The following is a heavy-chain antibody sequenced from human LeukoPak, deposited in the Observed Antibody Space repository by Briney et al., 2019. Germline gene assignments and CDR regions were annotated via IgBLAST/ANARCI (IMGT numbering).Heavy chain of an antibody. CDR2: ISGSGGST. Sequence: GASLRLSCAASGFTFSSYAMSWVRQAPGKGLECVSAISGSGGSTYYADSVKGRFTISRDNSKNTLYLQMNRLRAEDTGVYYCAKDNHITIFGVVTTNWFDPWGQGTLVTVSS. V-gene: IGHV3-23*01. J-gene: IGHJ5*02. CDR1: GFTFSSYA. D-gene: IGHD3-3*01. CDR3: AKDNHITIFGVVTTNWFDP.